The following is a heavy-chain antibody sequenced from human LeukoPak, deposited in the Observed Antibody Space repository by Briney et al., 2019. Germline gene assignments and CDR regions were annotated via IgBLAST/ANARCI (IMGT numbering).Heavy chain of an antibody. CDR3: ARVGRYYDFWSGYPRGGYFDY. J-gene: IGHJ4*02. D-gene: IGHD3-3*01. Sequence: PSKTLSLTYAVYGGSFSGYYWSWIRQPPGKGLEWIGEINHSGSTNYNPSLKSRVTISVDTSKNQFSLKLSSVTAADTAVYYCARVGRYYDFWSGYPRGGYFDYWGQGTLVTVSS. CDR1: GGSFSGYY. V-gene: IGHV4-34*01. CDR2: INHSGST.